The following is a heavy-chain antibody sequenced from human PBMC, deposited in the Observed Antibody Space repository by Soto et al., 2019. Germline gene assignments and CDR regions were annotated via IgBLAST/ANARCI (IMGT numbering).Heavy chain of an antibody. J-gene: IGHJ4*02. V-gene: IGHV1-18*01. CDR2: ISAYNGNT. CDR3: ARAAGGVPTISVY. Sequence: ASVKVSCKASGYKFNNYGISWVRQAPGQGLEWMGWISAYNGNTKYAQKVQGRVTMTTDTFTTTAYMELIGLRSDDTAVYYCARAAGGVPTISVYWGQGTLVT. CDR1: GYKFNNYG. D-gene: IGHD3-16*01.